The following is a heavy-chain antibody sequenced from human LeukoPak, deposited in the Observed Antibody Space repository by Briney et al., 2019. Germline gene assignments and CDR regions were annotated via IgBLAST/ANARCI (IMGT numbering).Heavy chain of an antibody. CDR3: ARDGSASFFNL. D-gene: IGHD3-10*01. CDR1: GDSVSSDSAV. V-gene: IGHV6-1*01. CDR2: TYYRSNKWNS. Sequence: SQTLLLTCAISGDSVSSDSAVWNWIRQSPSRGLEWLGRTYYRSNKWNSHYAESVKSRLTIKLDTSRNQFSLQLNSVTPEDTAVYYCARDGSASFFNLWGQGTLVTVSS. J-gene: IGHJ5*02.